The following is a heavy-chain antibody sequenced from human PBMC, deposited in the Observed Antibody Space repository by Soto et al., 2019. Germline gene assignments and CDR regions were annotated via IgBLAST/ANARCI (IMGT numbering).Heavy chain of an antibody. V-gene: IGHV4-59*01. J-gene: IGHJ4*02. Sequence: SETLSLTCTVSGGSISSYYWSWIRQPPGKGLEWIGYIYYSGSTNYNPSLKSRVTISVDTSKNQFSLKLSSVTAADTAVYYCARLLRFLEWFPRTEYYFDYWGQGTLVTVSS. CDR2: IYYSGST. CDR1: GGSISSYY. CDR3: ARLLRFLEWFPRTEYYFDY. D-gene: IGHD3-3*01.